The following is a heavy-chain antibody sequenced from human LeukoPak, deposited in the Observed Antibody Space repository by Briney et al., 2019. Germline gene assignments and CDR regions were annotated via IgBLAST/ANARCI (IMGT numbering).Heavy chain of an antibody. V-gene: IGHV1-3*01. Sequence: ASVKVSCKASGYTFTSYAMHWVRQAPGQRLEWMGWINAGNGNTKYSRKFQGRVTITRDTSASTAYMELSSLRSEDTAVYYCARDLAPTLLTGYDYWGQGTLVTVSS. D-gene: IGHD7-27*01. J-gene: IGHJ4*02. CDR1: GYTFTSYA. CDR3: ARDLAPTLLTGYDY. CDR2: INAGNGNT.